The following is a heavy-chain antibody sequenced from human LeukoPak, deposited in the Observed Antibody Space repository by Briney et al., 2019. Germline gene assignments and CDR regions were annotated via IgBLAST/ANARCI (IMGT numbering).Heavy chain of an antibody. Sequence: PGRSLRLSCAASGFTFSSYDMHWVRQAPGKGLEWVAVISYDGTDKYNADSVKGRFTISRDNSKNTLYLQMNSLRAEDTAIYYCAKRAHPYNTSSTRYFDYWGQGTLVTVSS. CDR1: GFTFSSYD. J-gene: IGHJ4*03. D-gene: IGHD6-13*01. CDR3: AKRAHPYNTSSTRYFDY. V-gene: IGHV3-30*18. CDR2: ISYDGTDK.